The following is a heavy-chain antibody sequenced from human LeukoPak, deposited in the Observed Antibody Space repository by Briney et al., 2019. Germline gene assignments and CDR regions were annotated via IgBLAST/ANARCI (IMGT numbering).Heavy chain of an antibody. V-gene: IGHV1-69*13. J-gene: IGHJ4*02. Sequence: SVKVSGNPSGGTFCTYAIRLVRQSPGQGLEWMGGIIPIFGTANYAQKFQGRVTITADESTSTAYMELSSLRSGDTAVYYCARGPIYGSGNYPSFDDWGQGTLVTVSS. CDR1: GGTFCTYA. D-gene: IGHD3-10*01. CDR2: IIPIFGTA. CDR3: ARGPIYGSGNYPSFDD.